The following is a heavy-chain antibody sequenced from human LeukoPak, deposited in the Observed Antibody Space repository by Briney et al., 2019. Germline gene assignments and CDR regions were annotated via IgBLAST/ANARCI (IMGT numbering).Heavy chain of an antibody. CDR3: AHSYSSGWYGGPYYFDY. CDR1: GFSLSTSGVG. CDR2: IYWDDDK. D-gene: IGHD6-19*01. V-gene: IGHV2-5*02. J-gene: IGHJ4*02. Sequence: SGPTLVNPTQTLTLTCTFSGFSLSTSGVGVGWIRQPPGKALEWLALIYWDDDKRYSPSLKSRLTITKDTSKNQVVLTMTNMDPVDTATYYCAHSYSSGWYGGPYYFDYWGQGTLVTVSS.